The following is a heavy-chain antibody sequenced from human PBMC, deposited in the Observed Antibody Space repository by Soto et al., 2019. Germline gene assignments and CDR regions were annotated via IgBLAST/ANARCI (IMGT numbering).Heavy chain of an antibody. CDR3: ARGKTIFRVVILYGMDV. CDR1: GGSFSGYY. V-gene: IGHV4-34*01. J-gene: IGHJ6*02. D-gene: IGHD3-3*01. Sequence: SETLSLTCAVYGGSFSGYYWSWIRQPPGKGLEWIGEINHSGSTNYNPSLKSRVTISVDTSKNQFSLKLSSVTAADTAVYYCARGKTIFRVVILYGMDVWGQGTTVTVSS. CDR2: INHSGST.